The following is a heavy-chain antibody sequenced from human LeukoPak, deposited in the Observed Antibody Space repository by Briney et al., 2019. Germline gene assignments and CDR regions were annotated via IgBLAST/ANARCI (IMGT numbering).Heavy chain of an antibody. Sequence: GGSLRLSCAASGFTFSNAWMSWVRQAPGKGLEWVGRIKSKTDGGTTDYAAPVKGRFTISRDDSNNTLYLQMNSLKTEDTAVYYCTPGGYSYDYYYGMDVWGQGTTVTVSS. CDR2: IKSKTDGGTT. V-gene: IGHV3-15*01. D-gene: IGHD5-18*01. J-gene: IGHJ6*02. CDR1: GFTFSNAW. CDR3: TPGGYSYDYYYGMDV.